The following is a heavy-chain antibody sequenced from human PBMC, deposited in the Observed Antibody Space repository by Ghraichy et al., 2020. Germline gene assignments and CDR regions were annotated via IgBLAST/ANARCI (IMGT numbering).Heavy chain of an antibody. V-gene: IGHV1-69*13. CDR3: ARRIAVAGDDAFDI. D-gene: IGHD6-19*01. J-gene: IGHJ3*02. Sequence: SVKVSCKASGGTFSSYAISWVRQAPGQGLEWMGGIIPIFGTANYAQKFQGRVTITADESTSTAYMELSSLRSEDTAVYYCARRIAVAGDDAFDIWGQGTMVTVSS. CDR1: GGTFSSYA. CDR2: IIPIFGTA.